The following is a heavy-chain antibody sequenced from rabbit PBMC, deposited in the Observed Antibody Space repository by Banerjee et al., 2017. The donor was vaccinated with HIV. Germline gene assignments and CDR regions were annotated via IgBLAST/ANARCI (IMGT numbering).Heavy chain of an antibody. CDR1: GFSFSSNYD. CDR2: IYTGDGST. D-gene: IGHD6-1*01. V-gene: IGHV1S40*01. J-gene: IGHJ3*01. Sequence: QSLEESGGGLVKPGASLTLTCKASGFSFSSNYDMCWVRQAPGKGLEWIAYIYTGDGSTYYASWVNGRFTISKTSSTTVTLQMTSLTAADTATYFCASKLPGVSNAYGLWGQGTLVTVS. CDR3: ASKLPGVSNAYGL.